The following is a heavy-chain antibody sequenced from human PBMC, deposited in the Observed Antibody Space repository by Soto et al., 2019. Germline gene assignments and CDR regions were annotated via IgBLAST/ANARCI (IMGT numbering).Heavy chain of an antibody. D-gene: IGHD2-15*01. J-gene: IGHJ4*02. Sequence: GGSLRLSCAASGFSFSDHWMSWARQAPGKGLEWVANIRRDGNEKFYVDSAEGRFTISRDNANNALFLQMSSLRPEDTAVYYCTRGYCPGGSCYYEYYMDYWGQGTLVTVSS. CDR2: IRRDGNEK. CDR3: TRGYCPGGSCYYEYYMDY. V-gene: IGHV3-7*03. CDR1: GFSFSDHW.